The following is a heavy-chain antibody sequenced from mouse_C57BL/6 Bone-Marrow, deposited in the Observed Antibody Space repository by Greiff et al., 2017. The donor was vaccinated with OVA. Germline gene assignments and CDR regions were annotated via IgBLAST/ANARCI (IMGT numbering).Heavy chain of an antibody. V-gene: IGHV1-26*01. D-gene: IGHD2-2*01. CDR2: INPNNGGT. CDR3: AKGLRRRDYYFDY. CDR1: GYTFTDYY. J-gene: IGHJ2*01. Sequence: EVQLQQSGPELVKPGASVKISCKASGYTFTDYYMNWVKQSHGKSLEWIGDINPNNGGTSYNQKFTGKATLTVDKSSSTAYMELRSLTSEDSAVYYCAKGLRRRDYYFDYWGQGTTLTVSS.